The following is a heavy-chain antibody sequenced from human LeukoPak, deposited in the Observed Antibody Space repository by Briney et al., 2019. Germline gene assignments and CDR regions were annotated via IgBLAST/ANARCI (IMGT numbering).Heavy chain of an antibody. D-gene: IGHD5-24*01. CDR1: GGSISSYY. J-gene: IGHJ4*02. CDR2: IYYSGST. CDR3: ARDSRVPDGYNHYFDY. Sequence: SETLSLTCTVSGGSISSYYWSWIRQPPGKGLEWIGYIYYSGSTNYNPSLKSRVTISVDTSKNQFSLKLSSVTAADTAVYYCARDSRVPDGYNHYFDYWGQGTLVTVSS. V-gene: IGHV4-59*01.